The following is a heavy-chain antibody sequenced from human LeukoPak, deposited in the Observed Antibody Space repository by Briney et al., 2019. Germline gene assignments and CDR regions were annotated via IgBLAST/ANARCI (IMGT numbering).Heavy chain of an antibody. CDR2: ISAYNGNT. J-gene: IGHJ6*02. Sequence: ASVKVSCKASGYTFTSYGISWVRQAPGQGLEWMGWISAYNGNTNYAQKLQGRVTITRDTSASTAYMELSSLRSEDTAVYYCARTRWAVAHYYYYGMDVWGQGTTVTVSS. D-gene: IGHD2-15*01. CDR1: GYTFTSYG. V-gene: IGHV1-18*01. CDR3: ARTRWAVAHYYYYGMDV.